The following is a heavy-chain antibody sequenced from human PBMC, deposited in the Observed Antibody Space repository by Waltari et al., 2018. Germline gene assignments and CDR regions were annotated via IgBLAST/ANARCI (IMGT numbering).Heavy chain of an antibody. CDR2: INPSVGST. CDR3: AISAGSSRIMGGY. J-gene: IGHJ4*02. Sequence: QVQLVQSGAEVKKPGASVKVSCKASGYTFTSYYMHWVRQAPGQGLEWMGIINPSVGSTSYAQKFQVRVTMTRDTSTSTVYMELSSLRSEDTAVYYCAISAGSSRIMGGYWGQGTLVTVSS. CDR1: GYTFTSYY. D-gene: IGHD6-13*01. V-gene: IGHV1-46*01.